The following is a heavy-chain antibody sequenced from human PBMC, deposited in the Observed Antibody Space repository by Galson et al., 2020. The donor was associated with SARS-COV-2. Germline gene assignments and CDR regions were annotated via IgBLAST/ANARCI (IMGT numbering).Heavy chain of an antibody. J-gene: IGHJ6*02. D-gene: IGHD3-10*01. V-gene: IGHV3-48*02. CDR3: ARVLRRDYGSGSYYKAKYGMDV. Sequence: GGSMRLSCAASGFTFSSYSMNWVSPAPGKGLEWVSSIRSSSSTIYYADSVKGRFTIPRDNAKNSLYLQMNSLRDEDTAVYYCARVLRRDYGSGSYYKAKYGMDVWGQGTTVTVSS. CDR2: IRSSSSTI. CDR1: GFTFSSYS.